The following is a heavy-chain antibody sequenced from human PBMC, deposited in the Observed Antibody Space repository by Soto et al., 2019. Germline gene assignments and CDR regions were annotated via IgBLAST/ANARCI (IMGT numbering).Heavy chain of an antibody. Sequence: GGSLRLSCAASGFTFSSYAMSWVRQAPGKGLEWVSAISGSGGSTYYADSVKGRFTISRDNSKNTLYLQMNSLRAEDTAVYYCAKSPGAVRWFGELKGVTGGYYYYYMDVWGKGTTVTVSS. CDR2: ISGSGGST. CDR1: GFTFSSYA. V-gene: IGHV3-23*01. J-gene: IGHJ6*03. D-gene: IGHD3-10*01. CDR3: AKSPGAVRWFGELKGVTGGYYYYYMDV.